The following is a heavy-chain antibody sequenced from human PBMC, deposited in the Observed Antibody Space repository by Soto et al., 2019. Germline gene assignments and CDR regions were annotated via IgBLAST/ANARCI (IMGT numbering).Heavy chain of an antibody. Sequence: SETLSLTCAVYGGSFSGYYWSWIRQPPGKGLEWIGEINHSGSTNYNPSLKSRVTISVDTSKNQFSLKLSSVTVADTAVYYCARVVRPNWFDPWGQGTLVTVSS. J-gene: IGHJ5*02. D-gene: IGHD3-10*01. V-gene: IGHV4-34*01. CDR3: ARVVRPNWFDP. CDR1: GGSFSGYY. CDR2: INHSGST.